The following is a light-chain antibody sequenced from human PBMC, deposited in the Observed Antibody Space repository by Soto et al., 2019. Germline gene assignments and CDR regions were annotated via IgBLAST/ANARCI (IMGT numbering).Light chain of an antibody. CDR1: QSISSW. Sequence: DIQMTQSPSTLSASVGDRVTITCRASQSISSWLAWYQQKPGKAPKLLIYDVSSLESGVPSRFSGSGSGTEFTLTISILRPDDVATYYCQQYNSYSTFGQGTKVEIK. V-gene: IGKV1-5*01. J-gene: IGKJ1*01. CDR2: DVS. CDR3: QQYNSYST.